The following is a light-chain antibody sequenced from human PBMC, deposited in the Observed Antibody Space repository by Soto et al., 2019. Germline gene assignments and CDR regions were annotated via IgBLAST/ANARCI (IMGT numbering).Light chain of an antibody. Sequence: DIQMTQSPSTLSASVGDRVTITCRASQSISSWLAWYQQKPGKAPKILIYDASSLESGVPSRFRGSGSGTEFTLTISRLQPDDLSTYYCQQYHGFSRTFGQGTKVDI. CDR2: DAS. CDR3: QQYHGFSRT. V-gene: IGKV1-5*01. J-gene: IGKJ1*01. CDR1: QSISSW.